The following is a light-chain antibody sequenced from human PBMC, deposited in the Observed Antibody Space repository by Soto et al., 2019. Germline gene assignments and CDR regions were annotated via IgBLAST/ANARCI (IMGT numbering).Light chain of an antibody. V-gene: IGKV3-20*01. CDR1: QSVSSSY. J-gene: IGKJ3*01. CDR2: GAS. Sequence: EIVLTQSPGTLSLSPGERATLSCRASQSVSSSYLAWYQQKPGQAPRLLIYGASNRATGIPDSVRGSVSGTDFTLTIIMLQPEKLAVYYGQQYGSSPLTFGPGTKVDIK. CDR3: QQYGSSPLT.